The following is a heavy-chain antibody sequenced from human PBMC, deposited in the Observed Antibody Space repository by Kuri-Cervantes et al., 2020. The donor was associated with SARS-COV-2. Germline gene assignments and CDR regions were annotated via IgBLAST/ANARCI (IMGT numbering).Heavy chain of an antibody. CDR3: ATDWDSSVDGMGV. J-gene: IGHJ6*01. D-gene: IGHD6-6*01. CDR2: INPDGSYT. Sequence: GGSLRLSCAASGFTFSSYDMHWVRQAPGKGLVWVSRINPDGSYTNNADSVKGRFTISRDNAKNSLYLQMNSLRAEDTAMYYCATDWDSSVDGMGVWGQGTTVTVSS. V-gene: IGHV3-74*01. CDR1: GFTFSSYD.